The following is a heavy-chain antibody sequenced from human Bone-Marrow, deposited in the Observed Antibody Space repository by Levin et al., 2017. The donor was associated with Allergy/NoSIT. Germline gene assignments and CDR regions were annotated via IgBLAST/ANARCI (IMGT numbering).Heavy chain of an antibody. Sequence: GGSLRLSCAGSGFIFSDYYMSWIRQAPGKGLEWVSYISGGSNAIYYADSVKGRFTITRDNAKKALYLQMDSLRAEDTAVYYCAREKKLAYWGQGTLVTVSS. V-gene: IGHV3-11*01. CDR1: GFIFSDYY. CDR2: ISGGSNAI. CDR3: AREKKLAY. J-gene: IGHJ4*02.